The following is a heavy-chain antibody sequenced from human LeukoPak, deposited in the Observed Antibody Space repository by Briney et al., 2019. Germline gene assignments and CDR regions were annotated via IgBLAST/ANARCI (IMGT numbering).Heavy chain of an antibody. CDR1: GGSISSYY. CDR3: ARDLLSSSGWYYFDY. V-gene: IGHV4-4*07. D-gene: IGHD6-19*01. Sequence: SETLSLTCTVSGGSISSYYWSWIRQPAGKGLEWIGRIYTSGSTNYNPSLKSRVTISVDKSENQFSLKLSSVTAADTAVYYCARDLLSSSGWYYFDYWGQGTLVTVSS. CDR2: IYTSGST. J-gene: IGHJ4*02.